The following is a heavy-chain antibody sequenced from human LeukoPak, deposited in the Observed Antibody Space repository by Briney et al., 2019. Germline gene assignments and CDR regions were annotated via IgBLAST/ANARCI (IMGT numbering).Heavy chain of an antibody. Sequence: PSETLSLTCTVSGGSISSHYWSWIRQPPGKGLEWIGYIYYSGSTNYNPSLKSRVTISVDTSKNQFSLKLSSVTAADTAVYYCARGYGQGYDAFDIRGQGTMVTVSS. CDR1: GGSISSHY. CDR3: ARGYGQGYDAFDI. V-gene: IGHV4-59*11. D-gene: IGHD4-17*01. J-gene: IGHJ3*02. CDR2: IYYSGST.